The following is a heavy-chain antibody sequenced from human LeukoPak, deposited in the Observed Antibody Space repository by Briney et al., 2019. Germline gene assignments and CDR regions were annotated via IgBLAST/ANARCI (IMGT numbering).Heavy chain of an antibody. Sequence: SETLSLTCAVYGGSFSGYYWSWIRQPPGKGLEWIGEINHSGSTNYNPSLKSRVTISVDTSKNQFSLKLSSVTAADTAVYYCARGRRTKEDYDSSGYYGYWGQGTLVTVSS. D-gene: IGHD3-22*01. CDR3: ARGRRTKEDYDSSGYYGY. V-gene: IGHV4-34*01. CDR2: INHSGST. CDR1: GGSFSGYY. J-gene: IGHJ4*02.